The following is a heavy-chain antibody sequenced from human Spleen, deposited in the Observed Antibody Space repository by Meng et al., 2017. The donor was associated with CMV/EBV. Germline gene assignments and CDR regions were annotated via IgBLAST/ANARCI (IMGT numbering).Heavy chain of an antibody. J-gene: IGHJ4*02. CDR1: GFTFSSFG. CDR3: AKDQTSKPFTSGWPPFDY. D-gene: IGHD6-19*01. CDR2: IRYDASNE. V-gene: IGHV3-30*02. Sequence: GGSLRLSCAASGFTFSSFGMHWVRQAPGKGLEWLAFIRYDASNEYYADSVKGRFTISRDNSKNTLYLQMDSLRAGDTAVYYCAKDQTSKPFTSGWPPFDYWGQGTLVTVSS.